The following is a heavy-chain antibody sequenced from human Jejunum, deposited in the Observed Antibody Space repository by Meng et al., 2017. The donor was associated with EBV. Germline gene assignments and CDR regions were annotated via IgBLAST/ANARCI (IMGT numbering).Heavy chain of an antibody. CDR1: GFTFTNSH. Sequence: EGQLVGPGGGLVKPGESLRLSCAASGFTFTNSHMTWVRQAPGKGLEWVGRIKRTTDGGTTDYAAPVKGRFTISRDDSKNTLYLQMNSLKTEDTAVYYCTDVGGDMIWGQGILVTVSS. V-gene: IGHV3-15*01. J-gene: IGHJ4*02. D-gene: IGHD3-16*01. CDR3: TDVGGDMI. CDR2: IKRTTDGGTT.